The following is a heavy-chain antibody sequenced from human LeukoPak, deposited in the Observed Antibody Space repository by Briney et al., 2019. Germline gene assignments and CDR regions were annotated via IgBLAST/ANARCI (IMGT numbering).Heavy chain of an antibody. CDR3: AKDSIVVVPAAPRPSPYFDY. CDR1: GFTFSSYA. V-gene: IGHV3-23*01. CDR2: INGSGGTT. Sequence: GGSLRLSCAASGFTFSSYAMSWVRQAPGKGLEWVSDINGSGGTTYYADSVKGRFTISRDNSKNTLYLQMNSLRAEDTAVYYCAKDSIVVVPAAPRPSPYFDYWGQGTLVTVSS. J-gene: IGHJ4*02. D-gene: IGHD2-2*01.